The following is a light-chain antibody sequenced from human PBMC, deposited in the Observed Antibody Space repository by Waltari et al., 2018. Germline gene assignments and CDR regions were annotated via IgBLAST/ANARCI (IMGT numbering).Light chain of an antibody. CDR1: SSDVGGSNT. CDR3: SSYTSSSTWV. V-gene: IGLV2-14*01. Sequence: QSALTRTASVSGSPGQSIPISCTGTSSDVGGSNTVSWYQQHPGKAPKLMIYEASTRPSGVSIRFSASKSGNTASLTISGLQSEDEADYYCSSYTSSSTWVFGGGTKLTVL. J-gene: IGLJ3*02. CDR2: EAS.